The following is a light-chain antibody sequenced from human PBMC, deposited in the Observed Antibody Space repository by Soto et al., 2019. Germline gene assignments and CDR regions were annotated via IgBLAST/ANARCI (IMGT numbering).Light chain of an antibody. V-gene: IGLV3-21*02. CDR1: NIGSES. J-gene: IGLJ2*01. CDR2: GDS. CDR3: QLWDSSSDHII. Sequence: SYELTQPPSVSVAPGQTARISCGGTNIGSESVHWYQQKPGQHPVLVVYGDSDRPSGISERFSGSKSGNTATLTISRVEAGDEADYYCQLWDSSSDHIIFGGGTKLTVL.